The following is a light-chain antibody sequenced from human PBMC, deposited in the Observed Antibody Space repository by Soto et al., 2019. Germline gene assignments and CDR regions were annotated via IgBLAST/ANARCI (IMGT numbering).Light chain of an antibody. J-gene: IGKJ5*01. Sequence: DIQMTQSPSTLSASVGDRVTITCRGKQGNSSWLAWYQQKPGKAPKLLIYAASSLQSGVPSRFSGSGSGTDFTLTISSLQPEDFATYYCQQSYSTLITFGQGTRLEIK. CDR1: QGNSSW. V-gene: IGKV1-39*01. CDR2: AAS. CDR3: QQSYSTLIT.